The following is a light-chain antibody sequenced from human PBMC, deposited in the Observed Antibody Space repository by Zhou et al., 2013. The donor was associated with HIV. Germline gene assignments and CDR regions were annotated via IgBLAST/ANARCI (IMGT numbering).Light chain of an antibody. CDR2: SVS. J-gene: IGKJ4*01. CDR1: HVISSRF. V-gene: IGKV3-20*01. Sequence: EIVLTQSPGTLSLSPGERATLSCRASHVISSRFLAWYQQKPGQAPRLLIYSVSNRATGIPDRFSGSGSGTDFTLTISRLEPEDFAVYYCQQYGSSPLTFGGGTKVEIK. CDR3: QQYGSSPLT.